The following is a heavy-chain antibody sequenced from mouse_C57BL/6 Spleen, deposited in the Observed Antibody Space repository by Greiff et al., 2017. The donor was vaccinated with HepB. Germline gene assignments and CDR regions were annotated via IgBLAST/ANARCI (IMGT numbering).Heavy chain of an antibody. CDR3: ARPEKTAQNFDY. D-gene: IGHD3-2*02. Sequence: SGPELVKPGASVKISCKASGYAFSSSWMNWVKQRPGKGLEWIGRIYPGDGDTNYNGKFKGKATLTADKSSSTAYMQLSSLTSEDSAVYFCARPEKTAQNFDYWGQGTTLTVSS. J-gene: IGHJ2*01. CDR1: GYAFSSSW. V-gene: IGHV1-82*01. CDR2: IYPGDGDT.